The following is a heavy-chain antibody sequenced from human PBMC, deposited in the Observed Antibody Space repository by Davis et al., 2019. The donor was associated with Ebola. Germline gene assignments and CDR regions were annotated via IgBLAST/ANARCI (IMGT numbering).Heavy chain of an antibody. CDR2: IHYSGST. Sequence: MPSETLSLTCTVSGGSISSPYWTWIPQPPGKGLAWIGHIHYSGSTNYNPSLKSRVTISVDTSKNQFSLKLSSVTAADTAVYYCARLIYDYVWGSYDYGMDVWGQGTTVTVSS. CDR3: ARLIYDYVWGSYDYGMDV. CDR1: GGSISSPY. J-gene: IGHJ6*02. D-gene: IGHD3-16*01. V-gene: IGHV4-59*08.